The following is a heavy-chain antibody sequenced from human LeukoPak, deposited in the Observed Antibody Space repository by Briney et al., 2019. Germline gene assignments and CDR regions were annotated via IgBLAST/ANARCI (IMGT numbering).Heavy chain of an antibody. J-gene: IGHJ5*02. V-gene: IGHV4-39*01. CDR1: GGSISSSSYY. D-gene: IGHD6-19*01. CDR2: IYYSGST. Sequence: SETLSLTCTVPGGSISSSSYYWGWIRQPAGKGLEWIGSIYYSGSTYYNPSLKSRVTISVDTSKNQFSLKLSSVTAADTAVYYCARPDSSGWLNWFDPWGQGTLVTVSS. CDR3: ARPDSSGWLNWFDP.